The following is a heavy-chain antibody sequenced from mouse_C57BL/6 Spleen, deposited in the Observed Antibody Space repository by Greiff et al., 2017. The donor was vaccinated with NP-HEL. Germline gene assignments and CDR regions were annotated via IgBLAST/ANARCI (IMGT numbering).Heavy chain of an antibody. CDR3: ARTTAGNYFDY. Sequence: QVQLQQPGAELVKPGASVKLSCKASGYTFTSYWMQWVKQRPGRGLEWIGEIDPSDSYTNYNQKFKGKATLTVDTSSSTAYMQLSSLTSEDSAVYYCARTTAGNYFDYWGQGTTLTVSS. D-gene: IGHD1-2*01. CDR2: IDPSDSYT. J-gene: IGHJ2*01. V-gene: IGHV1-50*01. CDR1: GYTFTSYW.